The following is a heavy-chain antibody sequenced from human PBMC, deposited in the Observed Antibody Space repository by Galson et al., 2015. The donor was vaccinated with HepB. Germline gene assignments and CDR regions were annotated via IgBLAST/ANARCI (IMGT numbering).Heavy chain of an antibody. V-gene: IGHV3-33*01. CDR1: GFTFSTYA. J-gene: IGHJ4*02. CDR2: ISYDGSNK. CDR3: VSVARIAAPARLDY. Sequence: SLRLSCAASGFTFSTYAMHWVRQAPGKGLEWVAVISYDGSNKDYADSVKGRFTISRDNFRNTLYLQMSSLSAEDTALYYCVSVARIAAPARLDYWGLGTLGTVSS. D-gene: IGHD6-13*01.